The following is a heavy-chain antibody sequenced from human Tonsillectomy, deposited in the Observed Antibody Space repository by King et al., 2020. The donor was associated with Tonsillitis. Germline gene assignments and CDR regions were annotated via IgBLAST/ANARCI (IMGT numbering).Heavy chain of an antibody. D-gene: IGHD3-22*01. V-gene: IGHV2-5*02. J-gene: IGHJ4*02. CDR3: VHKIRDSSGYLF. CDR2: IYGDDDK. CDR1: GFSLSTSGVG. Sequence: TLKESGPTLVKPTQTLTLTCTFSGFSLSTSGVGVAWIRQPPGQALEWLALIYGDDDKRYSPSLKTRLTIMKATSKDHVVLTMTNMGPVDTATYYCVHKIRDSSGYLFWGQGMLVTVSS.